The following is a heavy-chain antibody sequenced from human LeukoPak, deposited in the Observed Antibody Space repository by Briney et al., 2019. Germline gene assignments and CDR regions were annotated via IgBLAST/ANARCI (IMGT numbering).Heavy chain of an antibody. Sequence: PGGSLRPSCAASGFTLSNYWMHWVRQAPGKGLVWVSRMNSDGGSRTYADSAKGRFTISRDNGKNTLYLLMNSLRAEDTAVYYCAREDPRTGYWFFDFWGRGTLVTVSS. CDR3: AREDPRTGYWFFDF. J-gene: IGHJ2*01. CDR2: MNSDGGSR. CDR1: GFTLSNYW. V-gene: IGHV3-74*01.